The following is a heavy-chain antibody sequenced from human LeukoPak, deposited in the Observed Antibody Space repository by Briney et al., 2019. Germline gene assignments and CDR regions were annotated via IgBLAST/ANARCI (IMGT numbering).Heavy chain of an antibody. V-gene: IGHV3-23*01. CDR3: ATSSGSGSYYEY. Sequence: GGSLRLSCAASGFTFSSYAMHWVRQAPGKGLEWVSGLSGSGGSAFYADSVKGRFTISRDNSKNTLYLQVNSLGAEDTAVYYCATSSGSGSYYEYWGQGTLVIVSS. J-gene: IGHJ4*02. D-gene: IGHD3-10*01. CDR2: LSGSGGSA. CDR1: GFTFSSYA.